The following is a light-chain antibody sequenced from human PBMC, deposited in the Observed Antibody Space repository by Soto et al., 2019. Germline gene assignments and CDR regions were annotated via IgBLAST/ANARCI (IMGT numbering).Light chain of an antibody. J-gene: IGLJ2*01. CDR1: KLGDKY. CDR2: QDR. CDR3: QAWDSSIGV. V-gene: IGLV3-1*01. Sequence: SSELTQPPSVSVSPGQTASITCSGDKLGDKYACWYQQKPGQSPVLVIYQDRKRPSGIPERFSGSNSGNTATLTISGTQAMDEADYYCQAWDSSIGVFGGGTKLTVL.